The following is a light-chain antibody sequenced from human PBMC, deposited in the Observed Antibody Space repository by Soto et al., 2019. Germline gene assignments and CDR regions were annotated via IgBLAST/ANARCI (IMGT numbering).Light chain of an antibody. CDR2: DAS. CDR1: QGVSSY. J-gene: IGKJ4*01. Sequence: EIVLTQSPATLSLSLGERATLSCRASQGVSSYLAWYQQKPGQAPRLLIYDASNRATGIPARFSGSGPGTDFTLPISSLEPEDFAVYSCQPRSNWLTFGGGTKVEIK. CDR3: QPRSNWLT. V-gene: IGKV3D-11*01.